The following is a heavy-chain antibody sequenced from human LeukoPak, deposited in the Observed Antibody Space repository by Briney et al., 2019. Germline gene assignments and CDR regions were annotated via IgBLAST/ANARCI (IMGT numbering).Heavy chain of an antibody. CDR3: GREGWGYYFDF. Sequence: SETLSLTCTVSGGSISSYYWSWIRQPPGKGLEWIGYVYYSGTTNYNPSLKSRVTISVDTSKNQFSLKLSSVTAADTAVYYCGREGWGYYFDFWGQGTLVTVSS. J-gene: IGHJ4*02. V-gene: IGHV4-59*01. D-gene: IGHD7-27*01. CDR2: VYYSGTT. CDR1: GGSISSYY.